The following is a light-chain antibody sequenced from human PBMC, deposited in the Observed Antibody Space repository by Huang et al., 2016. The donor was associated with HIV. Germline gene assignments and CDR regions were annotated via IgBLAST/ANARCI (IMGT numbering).Light chain of an antibody. CDR2: WAS. CDR3: QQYYRPPFT. Sequence: DIVMTQSPDSLAVSLGERATINCKSSQSVLYSSNNKNYLAWYQQKPGHPPKLLIYWASTRESGVPDRFSGSGSGTDFTLTISSLQAEDVAVYYCQQYYRPPFTFGPGTKVDIK. J-gene: IGKJ3*01. CDR1: QSVLYSSNNKNY. V-gene: IGKV4-1*01.